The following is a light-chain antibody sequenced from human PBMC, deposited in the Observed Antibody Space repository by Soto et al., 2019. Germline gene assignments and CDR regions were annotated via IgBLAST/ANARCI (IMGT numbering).Light chain of an antibody. V-gene: IGLV2-14*01. CDR1: SSDVGGYNY. CDR2: DVS. Sequence: QSALTQPASVSGSPGQSITISCTGTSSDVGGYNYVSWYQQHPGKAPKLMIYDVSNRPSRVSNRFSGSKSGNTASLTISGLQAEDEADYYCSSYTTSGSLVFGGGTKVTVL. CDR3: SSYTTSGSLV. J-gene: IGLJ2*01.